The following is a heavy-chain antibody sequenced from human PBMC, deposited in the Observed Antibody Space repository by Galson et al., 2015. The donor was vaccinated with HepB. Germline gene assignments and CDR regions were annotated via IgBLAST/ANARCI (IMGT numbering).Heavy chain of an antibody. J-gene: IGHJ4*02. CDR1: GFTFSSYA. CDR3: AREESTTVVTPVQYFDY. V-gene: IGHV3-30*04. D-gene: IGHD4-23*01. Sequence: SLRLSCAASGFTFSSYAMHWVRQAPGKGLEWVAVISYDGSNKYYADSVKGRFTISRDNSKNTLYLQMNSLRAEDTAVYYCAREESTTVVTPVQYFDYWGQGTLVTVSS. CDR2: ISYDGSNK.